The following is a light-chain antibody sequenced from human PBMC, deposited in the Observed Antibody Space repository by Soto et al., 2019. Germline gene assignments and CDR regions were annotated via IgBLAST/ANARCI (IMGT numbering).Light chain of an antibody. Sequence: QSVLTQPPSVSGAPGQRVTISCSGTSSSIGAGYEVHWYHQLPGTAPKLVVSGNGNRPSGVPDRLSASRSGTSASLAITGLQAEGEGQYYCQSYDKRLTAYVFGTGTKVTVL. CDR3: QSYDKRLTAYV. CDR1: SSSIGAGYE. CDR2: GNG. J-gene: IGLJ1*01. V-gene: IGLV1-40*01.